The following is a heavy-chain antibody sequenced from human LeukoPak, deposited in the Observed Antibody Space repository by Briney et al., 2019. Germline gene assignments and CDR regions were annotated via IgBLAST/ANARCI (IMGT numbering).Heavy chain of an antibody. CDR1: GFTFSDYY. Sequence: PGGSLRLSCAASGFTFSDYYMSWIRQAPGEGLEWVSYISSSSSYTNYADSVKGRFTISRDNAKNPLYLQMNSLRAEDTAVYYCAGEGTTVATSYAFDIWGQGTMVTVSS. J-gene: IGHJ3*02. V-gene: IGHV3-11*05. CDR2: ISSSSSYT. CDR3: AGEGTTVATSYAFDI. D-gene: IGHD4-17*01.